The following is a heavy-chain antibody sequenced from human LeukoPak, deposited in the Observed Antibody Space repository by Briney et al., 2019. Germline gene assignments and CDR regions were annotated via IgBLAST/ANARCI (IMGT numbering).Heavy chain of an antibody. Sequence: ASVKVSCKASGYTFTSYGISWVRQAPGQGLEWMGWISAYNGNTDYAQKLQGRVTMTTDTSTSTAYMELRSLRSDDTAVYYCARDSERASSGWYMAWIQEDWGQGTLVTVSS. J-gene: IGHJ4*02. V-gene: IGHV1-18*01. D-gene: IGHD6-19*01. CDR2: ISAYNGNT. CDR1: GYTFTSYG. CDR3: ARDSERASSGWYMAWIQED.